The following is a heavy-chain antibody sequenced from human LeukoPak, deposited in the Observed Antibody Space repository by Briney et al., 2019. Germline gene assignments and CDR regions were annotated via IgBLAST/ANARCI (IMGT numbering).Heavy chain of an antibody. CDR1: GSTFTTYW. CDR3: ATMRELDFEEYYFDS. V-gene: IGHV5-51*01. J-gene: IGHJ4*02. Sequence: GASLQISCKGSGSTFTTYWIGWVRPLPDKGLEWMGIIYPGDSDSTYSPSFQGQVTFSVDKSISTAYLQWSSLEASDTAMYYCATMRELDFEEYYFDSWGQGTLVTVSS. CDR2: IYPGDSDS. D-gene: IGHD1-1*01.